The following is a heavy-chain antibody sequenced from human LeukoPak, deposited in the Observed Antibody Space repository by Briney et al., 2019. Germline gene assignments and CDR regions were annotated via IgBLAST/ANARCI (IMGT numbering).Heavy chain of an antibody. CDR3: ARSSGLAVAVSEYFQH. Sequence: GGSLRLSCAASGFTFSSYGMHWVRQAPGKGLEWVAVISYDGSNKYYADSVKGRFTISRDNSKNTLYLQMNSLRAEDTAVYYCARSSGLAVAVSEYFQHWGQGTLVTVSS. CDR2: ISYDGSNK. V-gene: IGHV3-30*03. D-gene: IGHD6-19*01. CDR1: GFTFSSYG. J-gene: IGHJ1*01.